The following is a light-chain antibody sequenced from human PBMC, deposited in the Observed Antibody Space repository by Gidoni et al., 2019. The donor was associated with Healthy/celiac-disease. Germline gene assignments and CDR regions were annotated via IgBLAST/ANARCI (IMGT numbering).Light chain of an antibody. CDR1: SSDVGGYNY. CDR2: EVS. Sequence: SSLTPPPSSFWSPPHSVTISCTGTSSDVGGYNYVSWYQQHPGKAPKLMIYEVSKRPSGVPDRFSGSKSGNTASLTVSGLQAEDEADYYCSSYAGSNTHVVFGGGTKLTVL. J-gene: IGLJ2*01. V-gene: IGLV2-8*01. CDR3: SSYAGSNTHVV.